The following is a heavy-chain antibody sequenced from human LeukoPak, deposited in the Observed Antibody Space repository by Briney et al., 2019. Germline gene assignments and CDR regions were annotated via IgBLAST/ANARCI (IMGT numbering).Heavy chain of an antibody. J-gene: IGHJ5*01. Sequence: PSETLSLTCTVSGASISSSNYYWGWIRQPPGKGLEWIGSIYYSESTYYNPSLKSQVTISVDTSKNQFSLKLSSVTAADTAVYYCARLGRFGELSGWFDSWGQGTLVTVSS. D-gene: IGHD3-10*01. CDR2: IYYSEST. CDR1: GASISSSNYY. V-gene: IGHV4-39*01. CDR3: ARLGRFGELSGWFDS.